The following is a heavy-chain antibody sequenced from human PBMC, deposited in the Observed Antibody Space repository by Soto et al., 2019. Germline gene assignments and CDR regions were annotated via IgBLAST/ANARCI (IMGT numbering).Heavy chain of an antibody. J-gene: IGHJ4*02. Sequence: EVQLLESGGDLVQPGGSLRLSCAASGFTFSSYAMTWVRQAPGEGLEWVSGISSSGGTTNYADSVKGRFTISRDNSKNTLYPQMDSLRAEDTAMYYCAKALYPGVAVAGTYWGQGTLVTVSS. CDR2: ISSSGGTT. D-gene: IGHD6-19*01. CDR3: AKALYPGVAVAGTY. CDR1: GFTFSSYA. V-gene: IGHV3-23*01.